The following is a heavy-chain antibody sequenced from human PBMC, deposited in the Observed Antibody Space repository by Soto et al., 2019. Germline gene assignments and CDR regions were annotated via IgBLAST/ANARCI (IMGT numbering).Heavy chain of an antibody. J-gene: IGHJ4*02. CDR2: INAGNGNT. Sequence: QVKLVQSGAEEKKPGASVKVSCKASGYTFTSYAMHWVRQAPGQRLEWMGWINAGNGNTKYSQKFQGRVTITRDTSARTAYMGLSSLRSEDTAVYYCARSIVVVTALDYWGQGTLVTVSS. CDR3: ARSIVVVTALDY. D-gene: IGHD2-21*02. V-gene: IGHV1-3*05. CDR1: GYTFTSYA.